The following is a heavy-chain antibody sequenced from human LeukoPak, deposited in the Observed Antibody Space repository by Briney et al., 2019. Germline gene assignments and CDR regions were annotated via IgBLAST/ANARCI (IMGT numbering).Heavy chain of an antibody. V-gene: IGHV7-4-1*02. CDR1: GYTFTSYD. D-gene: IGHD4-17*01. CDR3: ARESGGGPMTTVTTGGY. CDR2: INTNTGNP. Sequence: ASVKVSCKASGYTFTSYDIHWVRQAPGQGLEWMGWINTNTGNPTYAQGFTGRFVFSLDTSVSTAYLQISSLKAEDTAVYYCARESGGGPMTTVTTGGYWGQGTLVTVSS. J-gene: IGHJ4*02.